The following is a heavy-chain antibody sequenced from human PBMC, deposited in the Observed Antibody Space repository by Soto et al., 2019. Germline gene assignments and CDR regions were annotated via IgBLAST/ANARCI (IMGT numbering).Heavy chain of an antibody. CDR2: TYYRSKWYN. CDR1: GDSVSSNSAA. V-gene: IGHV6-1*01. Sequence: PSQTLSLTCAISGDSVSSNSAAWNWIRQSPSRGLEWLGRTYYRSKWYNDYAVSVKRRITINPDTSKNQFSLQLNSVTPEDTAEYYCARGTYSSSSGRYYYYDMDVWGQGTTVTVSS. D-gene: IGHD6-6*01. CDR3: ARGTYSSSSGRYYYYDMDV. J-gene: IGHJ6*02.